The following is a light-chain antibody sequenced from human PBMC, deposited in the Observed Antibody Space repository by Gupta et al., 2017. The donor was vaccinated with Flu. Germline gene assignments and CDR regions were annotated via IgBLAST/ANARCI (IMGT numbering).Light chain of an antibody. Sequence: QSVLTPPPSVSAAPGPRVPISCSGSSSNIGGHYVSWYQQDPGTAPKLLIYEDDKRPSGIPDRFSASKSGTTATLDITGLQTGDEADYCCGTWDRSLSAGGFGGGTRLTVL. CDR2: EDD. J-gene: IGLJ3*02. CDR3: GTWDRSLSAGG. CDR1: SSNIGGHY. V-gene: IGLV1-51*02.